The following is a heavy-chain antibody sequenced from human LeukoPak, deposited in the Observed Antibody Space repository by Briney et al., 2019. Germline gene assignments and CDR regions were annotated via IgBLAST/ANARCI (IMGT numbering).Heavy chain of an antibody. Sequence: SQTLSLTCTVSGGSISSGDYYWSWIRQPPGKGLEWIGYIYYSGSTYYNPSLKSRVTISVDTSKNQFSLKLSSVTAADTAVYYCARDRVSYTVITYQRAFDIWGQGTMVTVSS. CDR2: IYYSGST. CDR3: ARDRVSYTVITYQRAFDI. D-gene: IGHD3-16*01. V-gene: IGHV4-30-4*08. CDR1: GGSISSGDYY. J-gene: IGHJ3*02.